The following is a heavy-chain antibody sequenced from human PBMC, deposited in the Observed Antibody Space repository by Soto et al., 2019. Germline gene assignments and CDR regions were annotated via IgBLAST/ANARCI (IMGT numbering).Heavy chain of an antibody. CDR2: ISYDGSKT. D-gene: IGHD4-4*01. CDR3: ARDRDSSYFPPPYYFDS. V-gene: IGHV3-30*04. J-gene: IGHJ4*02. Sequence: QVQLVESGGGVVQPGRSLRLSCAASAFTFRSYTMHWVRQAPGKGLEWLATISYDGSKTNYADSVRGRFTISRDNSKSTLFLQMDSLRPEDTAVYSCARDRDSSYFPPPYYFDSWGQGTLVTVSS. CDR1: AFTFRSYT.